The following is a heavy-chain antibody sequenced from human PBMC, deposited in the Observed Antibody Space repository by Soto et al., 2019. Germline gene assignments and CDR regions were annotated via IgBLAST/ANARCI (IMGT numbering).Heavy chain of an antibody. J-gene: IGHJ4*02. CDR2: IYYSGTA. D-gene: IGHD4-17*01. Sequence: QVQLHESGPGLVKPSQTLSLTCTVSGGSVNSGGYYWTWIRQHPGKGLEWIGYIYYSGTAYYNPSLKRRVSISLDPSKNQFSLKLSSVTAADTAVYYCARGATTFPGDFVDYWAREPWSPSPQ. CDR3: ARGATTFPGDFVDY. V-gene: IGHV4-31*03. CDR1: GGSVNSGGYY.